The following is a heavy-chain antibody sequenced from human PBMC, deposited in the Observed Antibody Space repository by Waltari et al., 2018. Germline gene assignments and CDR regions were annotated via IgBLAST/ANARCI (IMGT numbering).Heavy chain of an antibody. CDR1: GFILSNHA. CDR3: AKGLLGTTNFDY. V-gene: IGHV3-23*04. J-gene: IGHJ4*02. Sequence: EVLLVESGGGLVQPGGSLRLSCAASGFILSNHAMIWVRQAPGKGLGWVSAIGGRAGNTYYADSVKVRFTSSRDNSKNTLYLHMSSLRAEDTAIYYCAKGLLGTTNFDYWGQGTLVTVSS. CDR2: IGGRAGNT. D-gene: IGHD1-7*01.